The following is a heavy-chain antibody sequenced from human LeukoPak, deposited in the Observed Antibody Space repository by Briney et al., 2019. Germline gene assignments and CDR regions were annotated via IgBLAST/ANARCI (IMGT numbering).Heavy chain of an antibody. V-gene: IGHV3-30*02. CDR2: IRYDGSNK. Sequence: GGSLRLSCAASGFTFSSYGMHWVRQAPGKGLEWVAFIRYDGSNKYYADSVKGRFTISRDNSKNTLYLQMNSLRAEDTAVYYCAKEIRWADYGGNSGTYFQHWGQGTLVTVSS. D-gene: IGHD4-23*01. J-gene: IGHJ1*01. CDR3: AKEIRWADYGGNSGTYFQH. CDR1: GFTFSSYG.